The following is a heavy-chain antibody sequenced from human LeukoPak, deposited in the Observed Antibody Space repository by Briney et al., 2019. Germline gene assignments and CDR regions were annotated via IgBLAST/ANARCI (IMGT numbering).Heavy chain of an antibody. V-gene: IGHV7-4-1*02. CDR3: ARGPDGSVYYYYYMDV. CDR2: INTNTGNP. D-gene: IGHD3-10*01. J-gene: IGHJ6*03. CDR1: GYTFTGYY. Sequence: ASVKVSCKASGYTFTGYYMHWVRQAPGQGLEWMGWINTNTGNPTYAQGFTGRFVFSLDTSVSTAYLQISSLKAEDTAVYYCARGPDGSVYYYYYMDVWGKGTTVTVSS.